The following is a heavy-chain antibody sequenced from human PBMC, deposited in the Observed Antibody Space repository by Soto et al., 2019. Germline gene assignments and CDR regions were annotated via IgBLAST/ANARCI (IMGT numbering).Heavy chain of an antibody. J-gene: IGHJ4*02. CDR1: GFTFSSYG. Sequence: QVQLVESGGGVVQPGRSLRLSCAASGFTFSSYGMHWVRQAPGKGLEWVAVIWYDGSNKYYADSVKGRFTISRDNSKNTLYLQMNSLRAEDTAVYYCARSSRGNPAYYFDYWGQGTLVTVSS. D-gene: IGHD2-15*01. V-gene: IGHV3-33*01. CDR2: IWYDGSNK. CDR3: ARSSRGNPAYYFDY.